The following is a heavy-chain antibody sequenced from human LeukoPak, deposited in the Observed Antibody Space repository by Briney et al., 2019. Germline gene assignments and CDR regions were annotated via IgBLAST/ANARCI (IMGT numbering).Heavy chain of an antibody. Sequence: GGSLRLSCAASGFTVSSNYMSWVRQAPGKGLEWVSRIASDGSSTTYADSVKGRFTISRDNSKDTLYLQMNGLRAEDTAVYFCAKQSAGSAAWYSLHYDFWGQGTLVTVSS. CDR3: AKQSAGSAAWYSLHYDF. D-gene: IGHD6-13*01. CDR1: GFTVSSNY. CDR2: IASDGSST. V-gene: IGHV3-53*01. J-gene: IGHJ4*02.